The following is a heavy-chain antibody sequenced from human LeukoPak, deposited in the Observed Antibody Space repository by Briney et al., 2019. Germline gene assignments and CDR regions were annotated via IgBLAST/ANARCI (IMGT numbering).Heavy chain of an antibody. Sequence: PGGSLRLSCAASGFTFSNAWMSWVRQAPGKGLEWVGRIKSKTDGGTTDYAAPVKGRFTISRDDSKNTLYLQMNSLKTEDTAVYYCTTGSAAAGSPDFDYWGQGTLVTVSS. J-gene: IGHJ4*02. D-gene: IGHD6-13*01. V-gene: IGHV3-15*01. CDR3: TTGSAAAGSPDFDY. CDR2: IKSKTDGGTT. CDR1: GFTFSNAW.